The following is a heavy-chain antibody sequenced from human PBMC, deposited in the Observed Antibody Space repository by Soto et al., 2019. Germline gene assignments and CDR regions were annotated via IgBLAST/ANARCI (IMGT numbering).Heavy chain of an antibody. V-gene: IGHV4-59*01. CDR2: IYYSGST. D-gene: IGHD3-22*01. CDR1: GGSISSYY. CDR3: ARFGPYYDSSGCFDY. Sequence: PSETLSLTCTVSGGSISSYYWSWIRQPPGKGLEWIGYIYYSGSTNYNPSLESRVTISVDTSKNQFSLKLSSVTAADTAVYYCARFGPYYDSSGCFDYWGQGTLVTVSS. J-gene: IGHJ4*02.